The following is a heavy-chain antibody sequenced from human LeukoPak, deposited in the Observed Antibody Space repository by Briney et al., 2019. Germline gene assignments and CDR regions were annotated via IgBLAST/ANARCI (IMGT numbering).Heavy chain of an antibody. J-gene: IGHJ4*02. CDR3: ARGHGGYYYDSSGPVDY. CDR1: GFTFSSYA. Sequence: GGSLRLSCAASGFTFSSYAMHWVRQAPGKGLEWVAVISYDGSNKYYADSVKGRFTISRDNAKNSLYLQMNSLRAEDTAVYYCARGHGGYYYDSSGPVDYWGQGTLVTVSS. V-gene: IGHV3-30*04. CDR2: ISYDGSNK. D-gene: IGHD3-22*01.